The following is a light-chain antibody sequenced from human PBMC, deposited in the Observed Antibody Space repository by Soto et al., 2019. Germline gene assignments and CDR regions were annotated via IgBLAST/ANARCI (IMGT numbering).Light chain of an antibody. J-gene: IGLJ3*02. CDR3: CLSYGGTNWV. CDR1: TGDVASAHY. CDR2: DAS. Sequence: QAVVTQDPSLTVSPGGTVTITCGSSTGDVASAHYPSWSQQRPGHAPKTLIYDASNKQSWTPARFSGSLLGGKAALTLSGAQPEDEADYYCCLSYGGTNWVFGGGTKVTVL. V-gene: IGLV7-46*01.